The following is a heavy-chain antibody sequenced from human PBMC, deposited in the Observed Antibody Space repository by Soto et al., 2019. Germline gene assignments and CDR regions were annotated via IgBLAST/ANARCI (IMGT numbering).Heavy chain of an antibody. Sequence: SETLSLTCTVSGGSISGGGYYWSWIRQHPGKGLEWIGYIYYSGSTYYNPSLKSRVTISVDTSKNQFSLKLSSVTAADTAVYYCARVPQEYCSCGSCSGNWFYPWGQGTLVTVSS. V-gene: IGHV4-31*03. CDR1: GGSISGGGYY. CDR2: IYYSGST. D-gene: IGHD2-15*01. J-gene: IGHJ5*02. CDR3: ARVPQEYCSCGSCSGNWFYP.